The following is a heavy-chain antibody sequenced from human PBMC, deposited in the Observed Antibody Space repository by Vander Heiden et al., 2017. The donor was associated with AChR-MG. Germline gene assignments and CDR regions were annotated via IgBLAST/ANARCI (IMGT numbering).Heavy chain of an antibody. V-gene: IGHV3-48*01. J-gene: IGHJ4*02. CDR3: AREAAVTGFDL. D-gene: IGHD6-13*01. CDR2: ISTSGSTI. CDR1: GLPFDTYS. Sequence: EVQLVESGGGLAQPGGSLRPSCDASGLPFDTYSMNWVRQAPGKGLEWLSYISTSGSTIYSADSVKGRFTISRDNDKHSLYLQMDSLSADDTAVYFCAREAAVTGFDLWGQGTLVTVSS.